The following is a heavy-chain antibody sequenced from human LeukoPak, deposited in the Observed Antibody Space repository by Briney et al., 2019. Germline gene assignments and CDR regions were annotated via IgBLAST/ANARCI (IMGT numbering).Heavy chain of an antibody. CDR1: GFTFDDYA. D-gene: IGHD5-12*01. CDR2: ISGDGGST. Sequence: GGSLRLSCAASGFTFDDYAMHWVRQAPGKGLEWVSLISGDGGSTYYADSVKGRFTISRDNSKNTLYLQMNSLRAEDTAVYYCARDCRYSGYDFDYWGQGTLVTVSS. V-gene: IGHV3-43*02. J-gene: IGHJ4*02. CDR3: ARDCRYSGYDFDY.